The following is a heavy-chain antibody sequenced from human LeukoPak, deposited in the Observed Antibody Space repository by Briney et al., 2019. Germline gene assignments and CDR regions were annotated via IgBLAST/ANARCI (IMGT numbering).Heavy chain of an antibody. CDR1: GDSVSTINGA. Sequence: SQTLSLTCVISGDSVSTINGAWNWVRQSPPRGLEWLGGTYYRSKWYYDYAVSVQGRITINPDTSKNQFSLQLSSVTPEDTAVYYCARDEGNTGWHTFDIWGQGTLITVSS. V-gene: IGHV6-1*01. CDR3: ARDEGNTGWHTFDI. J-gene: IGHJ4*02. CDR2: TYYRSKWYY. D-gene: IGHD6-19*01.